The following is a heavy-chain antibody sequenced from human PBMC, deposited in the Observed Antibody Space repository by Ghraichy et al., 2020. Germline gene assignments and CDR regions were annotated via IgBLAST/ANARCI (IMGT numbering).Heavy chain of an antibody. CDR2: FDPEDGEP. Sequence: ASVKVSCKVSGYSLTELSIHWVRQTPGKGLEWMGGFDPEDGEPLYAQKFQGRVTLTEDTTTDTAYMELRSLRYEDAALYFCATDHGYCSSLSCISFDSWGQGTLVTVSS. V-gene: IGHV1-24*01. CDR1: GYSLTELS. D-gene: IGHD2-2*01. J-gene: IGHJ4*02. CDR3: ATDHGYCSSLSCISFDS.